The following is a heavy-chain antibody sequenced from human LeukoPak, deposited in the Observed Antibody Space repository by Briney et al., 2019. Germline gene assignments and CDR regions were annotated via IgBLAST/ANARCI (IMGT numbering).Heavy chain of an antibody. CDR1: GFTFSSYA. CDR2: ISGSGDNT. V-gene: IGHV3-23*01. CDR3: AKWKYSNSGIDDY. D-gene: IGHD6-6*01. J-gene: IGHJ4*02. Sequence: GRSLRLSCAASGFTFSSYAMSWVRQVPGKGLEWVSVISGSGDNTYYADSVKGRFTISRDNSKNMLYLQMNSLRAEDTAVYYCAKWKYSNSGIDDYWGQGTLVTVSS.